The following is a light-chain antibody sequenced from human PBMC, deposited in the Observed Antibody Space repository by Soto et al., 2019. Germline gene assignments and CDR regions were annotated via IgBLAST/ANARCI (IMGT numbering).Light chain of an antibody. CDR3: IQDYNYPLT. J-gene: IGKJ4*01. Sequence: AIQMTQSPSSLSASVGDRVTITCRASQGIRSGLGWYQQKPGKAPNLLIYTASTLQSGVPSRFSGSGSGTDFTLTISSLQPEDFATYYCIQDYNYPLTFGGGTKV. V-gene: IGKV1-6*01. CDR1: QGIRSG. CDR2: TAS.